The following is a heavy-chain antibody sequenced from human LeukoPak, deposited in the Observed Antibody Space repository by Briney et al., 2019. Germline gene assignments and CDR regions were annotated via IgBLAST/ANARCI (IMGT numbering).Heavy chain of an antibody. J-gene: IGHJ4*02. V-gene: IGHV1-69*13. Sequence: GASVKVSCKASGGTFISYAISWVRQAPGQGLEWMGGIIPIFGTANYAQEFQGRVTITADESTSTAYMELSSLRSEDTAVYYCARERGYGSGSYLFDYWGQGTLVTVSS. CDR1: GGTFISYA. CDR3: ARERGYGSGSYLFDY. CDR2: IIPIFGTA. D-gene: IGHD3-10*01.